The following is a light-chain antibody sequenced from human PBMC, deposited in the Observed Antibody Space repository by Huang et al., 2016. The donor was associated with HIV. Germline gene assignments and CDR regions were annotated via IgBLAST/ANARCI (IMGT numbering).Light chain of an antibody. Sequence: DIQMTQSPSSLSASVGDRVTITCRASHGISNSLAWYQQKPGKAPKLLVYAASRLEGGVPSRCSGGGSGTDYTLTISSLQPEDFASYYCQQYYSSPPTFGQGTKVESK. CDR3: QQYYSSPPT. CDR2: AAS. V-gene: IGKV1-NL1*01. J-gene: IGKJ1*01. CDR1: HGISNS.